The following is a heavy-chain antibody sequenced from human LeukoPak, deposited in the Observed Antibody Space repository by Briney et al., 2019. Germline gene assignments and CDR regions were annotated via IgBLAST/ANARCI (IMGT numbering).Heavy chain of an antibody. V-gene: IGHV3-7*01. CDR1: GFSFNNYW. CDR2: IKHDESEK. D-gene: IGHD2-2*02. Sequence: GGSLRLSCAASGFSFNNYWMSWVRQTPEKGLEWVANIKHDESEKYYVDSVKGRFTISRDNAKNSVYLQMNSLRVEDTAVYYCAKDPCSSTSCYIAYWGQGTLVTVSS. CDR3: AKDPCSSTSCYIAY. J-gene: IGHJ4*02.